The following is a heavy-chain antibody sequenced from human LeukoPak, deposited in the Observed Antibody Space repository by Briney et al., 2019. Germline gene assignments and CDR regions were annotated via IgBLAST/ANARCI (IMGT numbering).Heavy chain of an antibody. J-gene: IGHJ6*03. D-gene: IGHD1-26*01. CDR3: ARGGVWGATFRSWYYYYYMDV. Sequence: SETLSLTCTVSGGSISSYYWSWIRQPAGKGLEWIGRIYTSGSTNYNPSLKSRVTMSVDTSKNQFSLKLSSVTAADTAVYYCARGGVWGATFRSWYYYYYMDVWGKGTTVTVSS. V-gene: IGHV4-4*07. CDR1: GGSISSYY. CDR2: IYTSGST.